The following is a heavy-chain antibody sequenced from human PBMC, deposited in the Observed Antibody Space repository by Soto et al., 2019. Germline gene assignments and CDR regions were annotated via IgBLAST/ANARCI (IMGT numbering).Heavy chain of an antibody. V-gene: IGHV4-59*01. CDR2: IYYSGRS. CDR3: ARCVRRGYRAGYGMDV. CDR1: GGSISSYY. J-gene: IGHJ6*02. D-gene: IGHD5-12*01. Sequence: QVQLQESGPGLVKPSETLSLTCTVSGGSISSYYWSWIRQPPGKGLEWIGYIYYSGRSNYNPSLKSRVTISLDTSKNQFSLKLSSVTAADTAVYYCARCVRRGYRAGYGMDVWGQETKVTVSS.